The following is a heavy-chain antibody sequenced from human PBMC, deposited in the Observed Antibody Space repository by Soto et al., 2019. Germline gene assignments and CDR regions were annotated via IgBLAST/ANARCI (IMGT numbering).Heavy chain of an antibody. CDR2: IIPIFGTA. Sequence: ASVKVSCKASGCTCSSYAISWVRQAPGQGLEWMGGIIPIFGTANYAQKFQGRVTITADKSTSTAYMELSSLRSEDTAVYYCARYLDHGGNDYWGQGTXVTVSS. V-gene: IGHV1-69*06. CDR1: GCTCSSYA. CDR3: ARYLDHGGNDY. D-gene: IGHD4-17*01. J-gene: IGHJ4*02.